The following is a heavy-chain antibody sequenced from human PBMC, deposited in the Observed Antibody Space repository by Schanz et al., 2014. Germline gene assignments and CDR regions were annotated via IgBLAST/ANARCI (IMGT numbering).Heavy chain of an antibody. Sequence: EVQLVESGGGLVQPGGSLRLSCAASGFTFSNYDMHWVRQAIGKGLEWVSGIGPASDPYYADSVKGRFTTSRDNSKNTMYLQMNSLRAEDTAVYYCVKDLQRELLRDDHYYGMDVWGQGTTVTVSS. CDR1: GFTFSNYD. CDR3: VKDLQRELLRDDHYYGMDV. J-gene: IGHJ6*02. CDR2: IGPASDP. D-gene: IGHD1-26*01. V-gene: IGHV3-13*05.